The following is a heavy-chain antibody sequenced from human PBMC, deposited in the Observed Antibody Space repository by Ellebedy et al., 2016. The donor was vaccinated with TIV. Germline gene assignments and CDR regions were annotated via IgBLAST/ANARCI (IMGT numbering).Heavy chain of an antibody. D-gene: IGHD1-26*01. J-gene: IGHJ4*02. CDR3: ARGGAGFDSMNRELSFDS. CDR2: ISSSSSTI. CDR1: GFTFSSYS. V-gene: IGHV3-48*02. Sequence: GGSLRLXXAASGFTFSSYSMNWVRQAPGKGLEWVSYISSSSSTIYYADSVKGRFTISRDDAENSLYLQMNSLRDEDTALYYCARGGAGFDSMNRELSFDSWGQGTLVSVSA.